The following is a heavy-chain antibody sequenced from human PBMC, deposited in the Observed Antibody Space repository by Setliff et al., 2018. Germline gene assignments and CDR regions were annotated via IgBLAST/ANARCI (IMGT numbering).Heavy chain of an antibody. J-gene: IGHJ4*02. CDR2: IYYSGSTS. V-gene: IGHV4-31*03. Sequence: TSETLSLTCTVSGGSISSGGYYWSWIRQHPGKGLEWIGYIYYSGSTSYYNPPLKSRVTISVDTSKNQFSLKLSSVTAADTAVYFCARGRNVAARLFDSWGQGTLVTVSS. CDR3: ARGRNVAARLFDS. D-gene: IGHD6-6*01. CDR1: GGSISSGGYY.